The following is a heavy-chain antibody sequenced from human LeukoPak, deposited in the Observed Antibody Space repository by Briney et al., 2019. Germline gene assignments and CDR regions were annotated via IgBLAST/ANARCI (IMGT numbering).Heavy chain of an antibody. V-gene: IGHV1-18*01. D-gene: IGHD6-13*01. Sequence: GASVKVSCKTSGYTFISNGISWVRQAPGQGPELVGWISAYNGDTNSAQKLQGRVTMTIDTSTTTVFMELRSLRSDDTAVYYCVRVAHHGSSWADSRGQGTLVTVSS. J-gene: IGHJ4*02. CDR3: VRVAHHGSSWADS. CDR2: ISAYNGDT. CDR1: GYTFISNG.